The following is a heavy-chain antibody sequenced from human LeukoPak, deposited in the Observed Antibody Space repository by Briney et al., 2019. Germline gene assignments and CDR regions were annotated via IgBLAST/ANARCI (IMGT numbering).Heavy chain of an antibody. CDR3: ARFRTWGDKAFDY. J-gene: IGHJ4*02. CDR1: GFPFSSYW. Sequence: GGSLRLSCVASGFPFSSYWMTWVRQAPGKGLEWVANIKQDGSKKSYVDSVKGRFTISRDSAKNSLYLQMNSLRAEDTAVYYCARFRTWGDKAFDYWGQGTLVTVSS. D-gene: IGHD2-21*02. V-gene: IGHV3-7*01. CDR2: IKQDGSKK.